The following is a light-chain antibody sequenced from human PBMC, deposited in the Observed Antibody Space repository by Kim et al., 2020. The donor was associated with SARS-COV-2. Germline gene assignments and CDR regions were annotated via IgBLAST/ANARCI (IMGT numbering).Light chain of an antibody. V-gene: IGLV2-8*01. J-gene: IGLJ1*01. CDR3: SSYGGRNNYV. CDR1: NSDVGGYDY. CDR2: EVT. Sequence: GQSVTISCTGTNSDVGGYDYVSWYQHHPGKAPKLIIFEVTKRPSGVPDRFSGSKSGKTASLTVSGLQAEDEADYYCSSYGGRNNYVFGTGTKVTVL.